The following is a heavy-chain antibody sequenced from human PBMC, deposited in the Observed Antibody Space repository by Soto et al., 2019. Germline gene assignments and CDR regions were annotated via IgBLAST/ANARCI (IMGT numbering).Heavy chain of an antibody. CDR3: ARPGGYNTNDAFDI. D-gene: IGHD5-12*01. Sequence: QLQLQESGPGLVKPSETLSLTCTVSGGSISSSSYYWGWIRQPPGKGLEWIGSIYYSGSTYYNPSLKGRVTISVDTSKNQFSLKLSSVTAADTAVYYCARPGGYNTNDAFDIWGQGTMVTVSS. V-gene: IGHV4-39*01. CDR1: GGSISSSSYY. CDR2: IYYSGST. J-gene: IGHJ3*02.